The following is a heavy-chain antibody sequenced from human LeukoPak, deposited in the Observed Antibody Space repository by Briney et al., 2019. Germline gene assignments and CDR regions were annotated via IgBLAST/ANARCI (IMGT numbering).Heavy chain of an antibody. Sequence: PGGSLRLSCAASGFTFSSYWMSWVRQAPGKGLEWVANIRQDGSEKYYVDSVEGRFTISRDNAKNSLYLQMNSLRAEDTAVYYCARLDYYGSGSYQVDYWGQGTLVTVSS. CDR1: GFTFSSYW. CDR2: IRQDGSEK. CDR3: ARLDYYGSGSYQVDY. D-gene: IGHD3-10*01. J-gene: IGHJ4*02. V-gene: IGHV3-7*03.